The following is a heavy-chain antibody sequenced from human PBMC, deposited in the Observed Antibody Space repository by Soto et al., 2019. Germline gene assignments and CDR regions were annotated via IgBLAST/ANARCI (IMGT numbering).Heavy chain of an antibody. CDR1: GYTFTSYG. Sequence: VASVKVSCKASGYTFTSYGISWVRQAPGQGLEWMGWISAYNGNTNYAQKLQGRVTMTTDTSTSTAYMELRSLRSDDTAVYYCARDSNIVGAYYYGMDVWGQGTTVTVSS. V-gene: IGHV1-18*01. CDR2: ISAYNGNT. J-gene: IGHJ6*02. D-gene: IGHD1-26*01. CDR3: ARDSNIVGAYYYGMDV.